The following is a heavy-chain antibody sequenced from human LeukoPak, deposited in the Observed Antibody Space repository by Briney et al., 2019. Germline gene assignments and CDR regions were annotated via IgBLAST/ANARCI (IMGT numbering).Heavy chain of an antibody. CDR3: ARDLSGVTGYTYGRGIDY. J-gene: IGHJ4*02. CDR2: IRYDGSNK. CDR1: GFTFSSYG. Sequence: GGSLRLSCAAPGFTFSSYGMHWVRQAPGKGLEWVAFIRYDGSNKYYADSVKGRFTISRDNAKTSLYLQMNSLRAEDTAVYYCARDLSGVTGYTYGRGIDYWGQGTLVTVSS. V-gene: IGHV3-30*02. D-gene: IGHD5-18*01.